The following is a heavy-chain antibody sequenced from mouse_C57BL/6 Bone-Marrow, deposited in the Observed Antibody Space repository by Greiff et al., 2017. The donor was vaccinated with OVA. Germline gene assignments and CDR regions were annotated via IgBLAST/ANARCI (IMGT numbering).Heavy chain of an antibody. CDR3: AREGVAPRFAY. J-gene: IGHJ3*01. CDR1: GYTFTSYW. D-gene: IGHD1-1*01. CDR2: IDPSDSYT. V-gene: IGHV1-50*01. Sequence: QVHVKQPGAELVKPGASVKLSCKASGYTFTSYWMQWVKQRPGQGLEWIGEIDPSDSYTNYNQKFKGKATLTVDTSSSTAYMQLSSLTSEDSAVYYCAREGVAPRFAYWGQGTLVTVSA.